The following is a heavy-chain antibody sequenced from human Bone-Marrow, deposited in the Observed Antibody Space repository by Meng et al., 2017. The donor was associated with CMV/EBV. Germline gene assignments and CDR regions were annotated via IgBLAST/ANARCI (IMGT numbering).Heavy chain of an antibody. CDR3: ARQAPPGGTDV. CDR2: INPTGGSA. J-gene: IGHJ6*02. CDR1: GYTFSSYY. Sequence: ASVKVSCKASGYTFSSYYMDWVRQAPGQGLEWMGIINPTGGSATYAQKFQGRVTMTRDTSTSTLYMDLSSLRSEDTAVYYCARQAPPGGTDVWGQGTTVTVSS. V-gene: IGHV1-46*01.